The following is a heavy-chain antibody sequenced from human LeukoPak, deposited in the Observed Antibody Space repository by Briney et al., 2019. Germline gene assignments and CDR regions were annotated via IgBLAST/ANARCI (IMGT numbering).Heavy chain of an antibody. V-gene: IGHV3-20*04. CDR2: INWNGGST. J-gene: IGHJ4*02. Sequence: PGGSLRLSCAASGFTFSSYGMSWVRQAPGKGLEWVSGINWNGGSTGYADSVKGRFTISRDNAKNSLYLQMNSLRAEDTALYYCARENYVGNYYDSSGRYYFDYWGQGTLVTVSS. CDR3: ARENYVGNYYDSSGRYYFDY. D-gene: IGHD3-22*01. CDR1: GFTFSSYG.